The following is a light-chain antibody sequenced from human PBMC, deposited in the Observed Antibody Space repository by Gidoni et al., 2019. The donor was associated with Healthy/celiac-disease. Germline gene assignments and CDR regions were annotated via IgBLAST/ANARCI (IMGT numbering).Light chain of an antibody. J-gene: IGLJ3*02. CDR1: SSNIGAGYD. Sequence: QSVLTQPPSVSGAPGRRVTISCTGSSSNIGAGYDVHWYQQLPGTAPKLLIYGNSNRPSGVPDRFSGSKSGTSASLAITVLQAEDEADYYCQSYDSSLSGSVFGGGTKLTVL. CDR2: GNS. CDR3: QSYDSSLSGSV. V-gene: IGLV1-40*01.